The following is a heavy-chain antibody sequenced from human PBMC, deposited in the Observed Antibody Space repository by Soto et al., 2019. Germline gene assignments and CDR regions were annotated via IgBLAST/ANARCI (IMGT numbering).Heavy chain of an antibody. CDR3: AKSGFSSGWSPSYFDY. J-gene: IGHJ4*02. Sequence: EVQLLESGGGLVQPGRSLRLSCAASGFTFSSYAMNWVRQAPGKGLEWISAMSGTGGSTYYADSVKGRFTISRDNSKNTLYLQINSLRVEDTAVFYFAKSGFSSGWSPSYFDYWGQGTLVTVSS. V-gene: IGHV3-23*01. CDR2: MSGTGGST. D-gene: IGHD6-19*01. CDR1: GFTFSSYA.